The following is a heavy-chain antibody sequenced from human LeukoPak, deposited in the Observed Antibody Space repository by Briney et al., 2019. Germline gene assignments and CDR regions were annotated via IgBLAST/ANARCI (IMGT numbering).Heavy chain of an antibody. CDR1: GASISSGGYS. J-gene: IGHJ5*02. CDR2: IYYDDRT. Sequence: SETLSLTCAVSGASISSGGYSWTWIRQPPGKNLEWIGYIYYDDRTSYNPSLKSRLTISADRSKNQFSLNLSSVTAADTAVYYCARGDCRGGSCYTGTAWFDTWGQGTRVTGSS. CDR3: ARGDCRGGSCYTGTAWFDT. V-gene: IGHV4-30-2*01. D-gene: IGHD2-15*01.